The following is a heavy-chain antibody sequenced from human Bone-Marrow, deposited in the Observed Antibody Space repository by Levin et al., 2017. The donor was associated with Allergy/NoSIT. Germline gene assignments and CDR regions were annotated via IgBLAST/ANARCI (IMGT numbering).Heavy chain of an antibody. CDR3: ARDLPRSRLLEWSSLNWLDP. V-gene: IGHV3-30-3*01. CDR2: ISYDGSNK. J-gene: IGHJ5*02. Sequence: PGGSLRLSCAASGFSFSNYAMDWVRQAPGKGLEWVAVISYDGSNKYYADSVKGRFTISRDNSKNTLYLQMNSLRAEDTAVYYCARDLPRSRLLEWSSLNWLDPWGQGTLVTVSS. D-gene: IGHD3-3*01. CDR1: GFSFSNYA.